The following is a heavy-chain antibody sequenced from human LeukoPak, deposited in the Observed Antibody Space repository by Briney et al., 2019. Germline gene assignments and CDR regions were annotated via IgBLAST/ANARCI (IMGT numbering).Heavy chain of an antibody. CDR1: GFTFDDYA. V-gene: IGHV3-74*01. Sequence: GRSLRLSCAASGFTFDDYAMHWVRQAPGKGLVWVSCINGDGGRTNYADSVKGRFTISRDNAKNTLYLQMNSLRAEDTAVYYCARMTAHAFDIWGQGTMVTVSS. D-gene: IGHD2-21*02. CDR3: ARMTAHAFDI. J-gene: IGHJ3*02. CDR2: INGDGGRT.